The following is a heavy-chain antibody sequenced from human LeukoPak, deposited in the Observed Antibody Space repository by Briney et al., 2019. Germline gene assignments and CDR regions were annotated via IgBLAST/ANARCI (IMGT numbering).Heavy chain of an antibody. Sequence: PGGSLRLSCAASGFTFSGYPIHWVRQAPGKGLEWVAVISYDGSNKYYADSVKGRFTISRDNSKNTLYLQMNSLRAEDTAVYYCARDVSLCGSYRCPFGFWGQGTIVTVSS. J-gene: IGHJ3*01. CDR1: GFTFSGYP. CDR3: ARDVSLCGSYRCPFGF. CDR2: ISYDGSNK. V-gene: IGHV3-30-3*01. D-gene: IGHD1-26*01.